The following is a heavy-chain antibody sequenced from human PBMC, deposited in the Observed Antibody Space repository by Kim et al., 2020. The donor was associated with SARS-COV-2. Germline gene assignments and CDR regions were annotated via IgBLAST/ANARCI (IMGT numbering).Heavy chain of an antibody. CDR3: ARYDILTGYSPGYFDY. V-gene: IGHV3-66*01. D-gene: IGHD3-9*01. J-gene: IGHJ4*02. Sequence: SVKGRFTISRDNSKNTLYLQMNGLRAEDTAVYYCARYDILTGYSPGYFDYWGQGTLVTVSS.